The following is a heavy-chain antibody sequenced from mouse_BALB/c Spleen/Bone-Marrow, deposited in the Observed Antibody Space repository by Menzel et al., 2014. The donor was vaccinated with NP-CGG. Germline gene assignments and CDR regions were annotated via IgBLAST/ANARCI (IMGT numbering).Heavy chain of an antibody. Sequence: EVKLMESGGGSVQPGGSLRLSCATSGFTFTDYYMSWVRQPPGKALEWLGFIRNKANGYTTEYSASVKGRFTISRDNSQRILYLQMNTLRAEDSAIYYCARDENVGIYWYFDVWGAGTTVIVSS. V-gene: IGHV7-3*02. J-gene: IGHJ1*01. CDR3: ARDENVGIYWYFDV. CDR2: IRNKANGYTT. CDR1: GFTFTDYY.